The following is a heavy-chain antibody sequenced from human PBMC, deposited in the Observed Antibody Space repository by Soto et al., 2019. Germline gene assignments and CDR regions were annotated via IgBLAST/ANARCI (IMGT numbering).Heavy chain of an antibody. CDR2: ISSTTNYI. J-gene: IGHJ4*02. Sequence: GGSLRLSCAASGFTFTRYSMNWVRQAPGKGLEWVSSISSTTNYIYYGDSMKGRLTISRDNAKNSLYLEMNSLRAEDTAVYYCAKESEDLTSNFDYWGQGTLVTVSS. CDR1: GFTFTRYS. V-gene: IGHV3-21*06. CDR3: AKESEDLTSNFDY.